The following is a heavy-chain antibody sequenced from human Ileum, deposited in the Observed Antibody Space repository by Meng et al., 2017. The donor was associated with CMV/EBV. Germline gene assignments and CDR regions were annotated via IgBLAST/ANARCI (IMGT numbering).Heavy chain of an antibody. J-gene: IGHJ4*02. Sequence: ASVKVSCKTSGYVFSDYYIHWVRQVPGHGLEWMGWINPRSGAATYSQKFQGRVTVTTGTFINTADMELSRLTSDDTATYYCARSRAYVRGYGCGWGFDVWGQGVLVTVSS. V-gene: IGHV1-2*02. CDR3: ARSRAYVRGYGCGWGFDV. D-gene: IGHD6-19*01. CDR2: INPRSGAA. CDR1: GYVFSDYY.